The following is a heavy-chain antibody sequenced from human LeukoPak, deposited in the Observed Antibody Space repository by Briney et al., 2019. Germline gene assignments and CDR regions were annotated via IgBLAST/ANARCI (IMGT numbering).Heavy chain of an antibody. D-gene: IGHD2-15*01. CDR3: ARNGRSLDY. CDR2: IRVDGSET. Sequence: EWVASIRVDGSETYYVDSVKGRFTISRDNAKNSLFLQMSSLRAEDTAVYYCARNGRSLDYWGQGTLVTVSS. J-gene: IGHJ4*02. V-gene: IGHV3-7*01.